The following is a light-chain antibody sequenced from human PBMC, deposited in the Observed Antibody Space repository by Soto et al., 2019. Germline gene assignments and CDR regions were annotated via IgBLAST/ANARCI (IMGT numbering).Light chain of an antibody. CDR3: QQDGCAPPGYT. CDR2: GAS. CDR1: QSVSSSY. J-gene: IGKJ2*01. Sequence: EIVLTQSPGTLSLSPGERATLSCRASQSVSSSYLAWYQQKPGQAPRLLIYGASSRATGIPDSFSGSGSGTDFTITITRLEHEGCAAYYCQQDGCAPPGYTFSQGTKLEIK. V-gene: IGKV3-20*01.